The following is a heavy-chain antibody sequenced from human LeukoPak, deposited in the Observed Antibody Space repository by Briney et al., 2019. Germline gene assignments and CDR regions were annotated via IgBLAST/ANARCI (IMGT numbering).Heavy chain of an antibody. J-gene: IGHJ4*02. Sequence: GGSLRLPCAASGFTFSSYAMHWVRQAPGKGLEWVAVISYDGSNKYYTDSVKGRFTISRDNSKNTLYLQMNSLRAEDTAVYYCARDPYYYDSSGYPFDYWGQGTLVTVSS. V-gene: IGHV3-30-3*01. D-gene: IGHD3-22*01. CDR2: ISYDGSNK. CDR1: GFTFSSYA. CDR3: ARDPYYYDSSGYPFDY.